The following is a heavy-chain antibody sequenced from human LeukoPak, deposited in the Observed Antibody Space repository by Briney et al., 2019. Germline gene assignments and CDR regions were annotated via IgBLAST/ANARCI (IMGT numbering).Heavy chain of an antibody. CDR2: IIPIFGTA. J-gene: IGHJ2*01. V-gene: IGHV1-69*05. CDR3: ARGGYYYDSSGYWPWYFDL. D-gene: IGHD3-22*01. Sequence: SVKVSCKASGGTFSSYAISWVRQAPGQGLEWMGRIIPIFGTANYAQKFQGRVTITTDESTSTAYMELSSLRSEDAAVYYCARGGYYYDSSGYWPWYFDLWGRGTLVTVSS. CDR1: GGTFSSYA.